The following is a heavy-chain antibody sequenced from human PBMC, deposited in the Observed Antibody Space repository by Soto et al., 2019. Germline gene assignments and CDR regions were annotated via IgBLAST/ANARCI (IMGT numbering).Heavy chain of an antibody. Sequence: ASVKVSCKASGYTFTSYAMHWVRQAPGQRLEWMGWINAGNGNTKYSQKFQGRVTITRDTSASTAYMELSSLRSEDTAVYYCARDVQLLWFGEFFSGPYGMDVWGQGTTVTVTS. V-gene: IGHV1-3*01. CDR1: GYTFTSYA. D-gene: IGHD3-10*01. J-gene: IGHJ6*02. CDR3: ARDVQLLWFGEFFSGPYGMDV. CDR2: INAGNGNT.